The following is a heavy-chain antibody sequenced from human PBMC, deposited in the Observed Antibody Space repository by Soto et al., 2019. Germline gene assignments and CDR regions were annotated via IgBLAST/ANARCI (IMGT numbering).Heavy chain of an antibody. J-gene: IGHJ6*02. Sequence: PGGSLRLSCAASGFTFSSYGMHWVRQAPGKGLEWVAVIWYDGSNKYYADSVKGRFTISRDNSKNTLYLQMNSLRAEDTAVYYCVRHTAGSNGLDVSGHWTTLTGSS. V-gene: IGHV3-33*01. CDR1: GFTFSSYG. CDR3: VRHTAGSNGLDV. D-gene: IGHD1-1*01. CDR2: IWYDGSNK.